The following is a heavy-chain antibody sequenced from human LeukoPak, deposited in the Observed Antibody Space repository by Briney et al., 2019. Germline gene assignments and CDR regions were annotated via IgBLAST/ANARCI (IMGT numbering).Heavy chain of an antibody. V-gene: IGHV4-59*12. D-gene: IGHD6-13*01. CDR1: GGSISSYY. CDR3: AQYSKQQLGYQNWFDP. Sequence: SETLSLTCTVSGGSISSYYWSWIRQPPGKGLEWIGYIYYSGSTNYNPSLKSRVTISVDTSKNQFSLKLSSVTAADTAVYYCAQYSKQQLGYQNWFDPWGQGTLVTVSS. CDR2: IYYSGST. J-gene: IGHJ5*02.